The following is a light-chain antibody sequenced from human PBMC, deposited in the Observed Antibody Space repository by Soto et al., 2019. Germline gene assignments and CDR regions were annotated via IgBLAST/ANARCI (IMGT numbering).Light chain of an antibody. CDR1: QSVNSNF. Sequence: EIVLTQSPGTLSLSPGERATLSCRASQSVNSNFLAWYQQKPGQAPRLLIYGVFSRATGIPDRFSGSGSGTDFTLTISGLEPEDFAVYYCQQYGSSPSFGGGTKVEIK. V-gene: IGKV3-20*01. CDR2: GVF. CDR3: QQYGSSPS. J-gene: IGKJ4*01.